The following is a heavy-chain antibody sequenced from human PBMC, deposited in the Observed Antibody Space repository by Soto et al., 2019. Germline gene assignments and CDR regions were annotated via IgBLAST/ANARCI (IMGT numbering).Heavy chain of an antibody. V-gene: IGHV2-5*02. D-gene: IGHD6-19*01. CDR1: GFSLSTTRVG. CDR2: IYGDDDK. Sequence: QITLKESGPTLVKPTQTLTLTCTFSGFSLSTTRVGVGWIRQPPGKALVWLALIYGDDDKRYSPFLKSRLTITKDTSKNQVVLTMTNMVPMDTATYFCAHTLGAGLVYYFDYLGQGTLVTVSS. CDR3: AHTLGAGLVYYFDY. J-gene: IGHJ4*02.